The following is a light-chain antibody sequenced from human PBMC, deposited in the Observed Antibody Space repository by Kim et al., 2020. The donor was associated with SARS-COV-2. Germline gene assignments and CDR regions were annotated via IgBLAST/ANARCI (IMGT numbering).Light chain of an antibody. Sequence: QSVLTQPPSVSAAPGQKVTISCSGSSPNIGSNYVSWYQQLPGTAPKLLIYDNTERPSGIPDRFSGSKSGTSVTLAITGLQTGDEADYYCGTWDSSLSAGVFGGGTQLTVL. CDR1: SPNIGSNY. CDR2: DNT. CDR3: GTWDSSLSAGV. V-gene: IGLV1-51*01. J-gene: IGLJ2*01.